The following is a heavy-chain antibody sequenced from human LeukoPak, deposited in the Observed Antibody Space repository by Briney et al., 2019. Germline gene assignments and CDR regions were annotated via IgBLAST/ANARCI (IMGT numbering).Heavy chain of an antibody. CDR2: ISACNGNT. D-gene: IGHD2-8*01. Sequence: ASVKVSCKASGYTFTSYGISWVRQAPGQGLEWMGWISACNGNTNYAQKLQGRVTMTTDTSTSTAYMELRSLRTDDTAVYYCAREGAHCTNGVCQSYYYYYMDVWGKGTTVTVSS. CDR1: GYTFTSYG. J-gene: IGHJ6*03. CDR3: AREGAHCTNGVCQSYYYYYMDV. V-gene: IGHV1-18*01.